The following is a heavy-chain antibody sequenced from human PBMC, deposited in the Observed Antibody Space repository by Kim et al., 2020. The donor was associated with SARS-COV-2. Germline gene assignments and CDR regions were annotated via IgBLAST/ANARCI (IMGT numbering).Heavy chain of an antibody. Sequence: GGSLRLSCAASGFTFSSYGMHWVRQAPGKGLEWVAVIWYDGSNKYYADSVKGRFTISIDNSKNTLYLQMNSLRAEDTAVYYCARDGGGYCSGGSCNDDLQHWGQGTLVTVSS. J-gene: IGHJ1*01. CDR3: ARDGGGYCSGGSCNDDLQH. V-gene: IGHV3-33*08. CDR1: GFTFSSYG. D-gene: IGHD2-15*01. CDR2: IWYDGSNK.